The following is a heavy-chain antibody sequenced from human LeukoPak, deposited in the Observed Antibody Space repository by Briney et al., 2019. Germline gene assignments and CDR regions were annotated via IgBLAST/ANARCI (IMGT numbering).Heavy chain of an antibody. J-gene: IGHJ2*01. CDR3: AREVPWGSGSYDILTAHWYFDL. D-gene: IGHD3-9*01. CDR1: GDSVSSNSAA. Sequence: SQTLSLTCAISGDSVSSNSAAWNWIRQSPSRGLEWLGRTYYRSKWYNDYAVSVKSRITINPDTSKNQFSLQLNSVTPEDTAVYYCAREVPWGSGSYDILTAHWYFDLWGRGTLVTVSS. CDR2: TYYRSKWYN. V-gene: IGHV6-1*01.